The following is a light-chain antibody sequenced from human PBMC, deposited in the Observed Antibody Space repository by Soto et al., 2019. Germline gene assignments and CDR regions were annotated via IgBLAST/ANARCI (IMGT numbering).Light chain of an antibody. CDR2: LNSDGSH. Sequence: QLVLTQSPSASASLGASVKLTCTLSSGHSSYAIAWHQQQPEKGPRYLMKLNSDGSHSKGDGIPDRFSGSSSGAERYLTISSHQSEDEADYYCQNWGTGIVVFGGGTKLTVL. J-gene: IGLJ2*01. CDR3: QNWGTGIVV. V-gene: IGLV4-69*01. CDR1: SGHSSYA.